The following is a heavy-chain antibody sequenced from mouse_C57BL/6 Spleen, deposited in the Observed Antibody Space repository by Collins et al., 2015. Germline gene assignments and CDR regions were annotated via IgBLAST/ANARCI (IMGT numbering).Heavy chain of an antibody. J-gene: IGHJ2*01. CDR1: GFTFSNYW. D-gene: IGHD1-2*01. CDR2: IRLKSNNYAT. V-gene: IGHV6-6*02. CDR3: TSLAGNYFDY. Sequence: EVKLEESGGGLVQPGGSMKLSCVASGFTFSNYWMNWVRQSPEKGLEWVAEIRLKSNNYATHYAESVKGRFTISRDDSKSSVYLQMNNLRAEDTGIYYCTSLAGNYFDYWGQGTTLTVSS.